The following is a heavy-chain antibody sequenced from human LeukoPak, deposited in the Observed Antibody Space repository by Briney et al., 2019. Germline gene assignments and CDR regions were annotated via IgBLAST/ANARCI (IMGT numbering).Heavy chain of an antibody. Sequence: ASVTVSCKASGYTFTKYYMHWVRQAPGQGLEWMGIINPSGGRTTYAQKFQGRVTMTRDTSTSTLYMQLNSLRSEDTAVYYCARGGSGSHYNPFDYWGQGTLVSVSS. V-gene: IGHV1-46*01. CDR2: INPSGGRT. CDR1: GYTFTKYY. J-gene: IGHJ4*02. D-gene: IGHD3-10*01. CDR3: ARGGSGSHYNPFDY.